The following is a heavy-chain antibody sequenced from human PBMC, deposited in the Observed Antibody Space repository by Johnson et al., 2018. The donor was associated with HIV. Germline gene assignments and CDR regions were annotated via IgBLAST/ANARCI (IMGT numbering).Heavy chain of an antibody. CDR1: GFTFHDYG. V-gene: IGHV3-20*04. D-gene: IGHD6-13*01. Sequence: VQLVESGGGVVRPGGSLRLSCAASGFTFHDYGMSWVRQAPGKGLEWVSAISGSGGSTGYADSVKGRFTISRDNAKNSLYLQMNSLKTEDTAVYYCTTDPHRVSSWGGGDAFDIWGQGTMVTVSS. CDR2: ISGSGGST. J-gene: IGHJ3*02. CDR3: TTDPHRVSSWGGGDAFDI.